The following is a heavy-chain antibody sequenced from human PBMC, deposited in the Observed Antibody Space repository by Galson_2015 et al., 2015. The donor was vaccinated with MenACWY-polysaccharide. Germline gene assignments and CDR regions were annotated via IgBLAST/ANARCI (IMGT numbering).Heavy chain of an antibody. J-gene: IGHJ4*02. Sequence: SVKVSCKASGYTFTGYFMHWVRQAPGQGLEWLGWIYPNSGGKSYAQKFQGRVTMTRDTSISTAYMELSSLRSDDTAVYYCAREVQRRHDYWDQGTLVTVAS. CDR1: GYTFTGYF. CDR3: AREVQRRHDY. CDR2: IYPNSGGK. V-gene: IGHV1-2*02.